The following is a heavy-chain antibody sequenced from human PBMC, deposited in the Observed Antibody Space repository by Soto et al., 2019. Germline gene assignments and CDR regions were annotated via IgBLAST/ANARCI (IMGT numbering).Heavy chain of an antibody. Sequence: VQLVESGGGLVQPGGSLRLSCTASGFIVSDTYVNWVRQAPGKGLEWVSVISNRGDTHYADSVRGRFSLSRDISDNTLHLQMNNLRVEDTAVYYCAREPRYCRGGSCSITGDAYDIWGQGTLATVSS. CDR3: AREPRYCRGGSCSITGDAYDI. V-gene: IGHV3-66*01. CDR2: ISNRGDT. D-gene: IGHD2-15*01. CDR1: GFIVSDTY. J-gene: IGHJ3*02.